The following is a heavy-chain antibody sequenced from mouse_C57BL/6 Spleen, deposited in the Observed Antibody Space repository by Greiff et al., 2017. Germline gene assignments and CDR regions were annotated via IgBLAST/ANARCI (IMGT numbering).Heavy chain of an antibody. CDR3: ARGLYDYDAGFAY. Sequence: QVTLKESGPGILQSSQTLSLTCSFSGFSLSTSGMGVSWIRQPSGKGLEWLAHIYWDDDKRYNPSLKSRLTISKDTSRNQVFLKITSVDTADTATYYCARGLYDYDAGFAYWGQGTLVTVSA. V-gene: IGHV8-12*01. D-gene: IGHD2-4*01. J-gene: IGHJ3*01. CDR2: IYWDDDK. CDR1: GFSLSTSGMG.